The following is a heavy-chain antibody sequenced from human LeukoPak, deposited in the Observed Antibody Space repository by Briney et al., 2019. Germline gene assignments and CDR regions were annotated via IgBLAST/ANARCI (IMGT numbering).Heavy chain of an antibody. V-gene: IGHV4-61*01. Sequence: KASETLSLTCTVSGGSVSSGSYYWSWIRQPPGKGLEWIGYIYYTGSTNYNPSLKSRVTISVDTSKNQFSLKLSSVTAADTAVYYCARDRVGGYNWFDPWGQGTLVTVSS. CDR3: ARDRVGGYNWFDP. CDR1: GGSVSSGSYY. J-gene: IGHJ5*02. CDR2: IYYTGST. D-gene: IGHD4-23*01.